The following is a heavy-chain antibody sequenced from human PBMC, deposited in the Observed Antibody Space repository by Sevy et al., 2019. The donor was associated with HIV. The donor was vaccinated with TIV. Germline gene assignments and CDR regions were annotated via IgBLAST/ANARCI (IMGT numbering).Heavy chain of an antibody. V-gene: IGHV3-30-3*01. J-gene: IGHJ2*01. CDR1: GFTFSSYA. CDR2: ISYDGSNK. D-gene: IGHD5-18*01. Sequence: GGSLRLSCAASGFTFSSYAMHWVRQAPGKGLEWVAVISYDGSNKYYADSVKGRFTISRDNSKNTLYLQMNSLRAEVTAVDYCASGDVETAIGPTYWYFDLWGRGTLVTVSS. CDR3: ASGDVETAIGPTYWYFDL.